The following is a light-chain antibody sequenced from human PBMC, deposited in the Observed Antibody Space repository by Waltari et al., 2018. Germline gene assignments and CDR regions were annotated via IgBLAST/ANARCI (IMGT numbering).Light chain of an antibody. V-gene: IGKV1-5*01. CDR2: AAS. CDR1: QSISTW. Sequence: DIQMTQSPSTLSASVGDRVIITCRASQSISTWLAWYHQKPGKAPKLLIFAASSLQTGVPSRFSGSGSGTEFTLTINSLQPDDFATYYCQQYYTFPKTFGQGTKV. J-gene: IGKJ1*01. CDR3: QQYYTFPKT.